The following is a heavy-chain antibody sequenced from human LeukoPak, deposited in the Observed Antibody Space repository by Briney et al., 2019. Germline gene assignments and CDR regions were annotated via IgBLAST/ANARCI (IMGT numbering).Heavy chain of an antibody. D-gene: IGHD6-13*01. CDR2: IKQDGSEK. CDR3: ARVHRVYRGNFDY. J-gene: IGHJ4*02. V-gene: IGHV3-7*01. CDR1: GFTFSSYW. Sequence: QSGGSLRLSCAASGFTFSSYWMSWVRQAPGKGLEWVANIKQDGSEKYYVDSVKGRFTISRDNAKNSLYLQMNSLRAEDTAVYYCARVHRVYRGNFDYWGQGTLVTVSS.